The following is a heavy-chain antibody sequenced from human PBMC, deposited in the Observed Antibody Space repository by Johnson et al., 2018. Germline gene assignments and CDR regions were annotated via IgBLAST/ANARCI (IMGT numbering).Heavy chain of an antibody. CDR2: IHFTGST. CDR1: GGSILSYY. V-gene: IGHV4-59*01. J-gene: IGHJ1*01. D-gene: IGHD3-22*01. CDR3: ARDKAPYYFDWYLQF. Sequence: QVQLQESGPGLVKPSETLSLTCTVSGGSILSYYWVWIRQPPGKGLEWIGYIHFTGSTTYNPSLKSRVTISVDTSKNQFSLSLNSVTDADTAVYYCARDKAPYYFDWYLQFWGQGTLVTVSS.